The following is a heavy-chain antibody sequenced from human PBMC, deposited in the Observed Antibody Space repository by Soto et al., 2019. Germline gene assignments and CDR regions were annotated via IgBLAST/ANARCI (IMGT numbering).Heavy chain of an antibody. D-gene: IGHD2-15*01. V-gene: IGHV3-73*01. J-gene: IGHJ3*02. CDR2: IRSKANSYAT. CDR3: TSVQDIVGVGAATGAFDI. Sequence: GGSLRLSCAASGFTFSGSAMHWVRQASGKGLEWVGRIRSKANSYATAYAASVKGRFTISRDDSKNTAYLQMNSLKTEDTAVYYCTSVQDIVGVGAATGAFDIWGQGTMVTVSS. CDR1: GFTFSGSA.